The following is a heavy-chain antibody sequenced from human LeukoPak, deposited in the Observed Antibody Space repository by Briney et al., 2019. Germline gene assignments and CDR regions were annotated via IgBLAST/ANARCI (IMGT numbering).Heavy chain of an antibody. J-gene: IGHJ1*01. CDR3: AKDHSDLYYDFWSGYYTEYFQH. CDR2: ISGSGGST. D-gene: IGHD3-3*01. CDR1: GFTFSSYA. V-gene: IGHV3-23*01. Sequence: GGSLRLSCAASGFTFSSYAMSWVRQAPGKGLEWVSAISGSGGSTYYADSVKGRFTISRDNSKNTLYLQMNSLRAEDTAVYYCAKDHSDLYYDFWSGYYTEYFQHWGQGTLVTVSS.